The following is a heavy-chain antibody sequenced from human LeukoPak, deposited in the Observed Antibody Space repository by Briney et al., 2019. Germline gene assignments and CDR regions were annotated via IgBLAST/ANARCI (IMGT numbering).Heavy chain of an antibody. CDR3: ARDVTSGHYDTSGYYYEDAFDI. Sequence: ASVKVSCKASGYTFTNYAITWVRQAPGRGLEWMGWISDYNGNTNYAQKLQGRVTMTTDTSTSTAYMELRSLRSDDTAVYYCARDVTSGHYDTSGYYYEDAFDIWGQGTMVTISS. V-gene: IGHV1-18*01. D-gene: IGHD3-22*01. CDR2: ISDYNGNT. CDR1: GYTFTNYA. J-gene: IGHJ3*02.